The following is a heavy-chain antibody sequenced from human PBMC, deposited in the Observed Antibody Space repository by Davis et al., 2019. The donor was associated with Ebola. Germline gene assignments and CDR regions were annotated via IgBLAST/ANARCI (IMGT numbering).Heavy chain of an antibody. CDR1: GYTFTSYY. J-gene: IGHJ4*02. V-gene: IGHV1-46*01. Sequence: ASVNVPCKASGYTFTSYYMHWVRQAPGQGLEWMGIINPSGGSTSYAQKFQGRVTMTEDTSTDTAYMELSSLRSEDTAVYYCATGNSLNFDYWGQGTLVTVSS. CDR3: ATGNSLNFDY. CDR2: INPSGGST.